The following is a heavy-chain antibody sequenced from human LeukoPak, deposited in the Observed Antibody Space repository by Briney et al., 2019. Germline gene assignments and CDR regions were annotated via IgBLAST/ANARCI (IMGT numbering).Heavy chain of an antibody. D-gene: IGHD3-16*01. CDR1: GDTVSSNSAA. V-gene: IGHV6-1*01. CDR3: ARDMGSYGHPFSFEF. Sequence: SQTLSLTCVISGDTVSSNSAAWSWIRLSPSRGLEWLGRTYYRSKWRNDYAASVRSRVTIDGDTSKNQFSLHLNSVSPDDTTIYYCARDMGSYGHPFSFEFWGQGTPVTVST. CDR2: TYYRSKWRN. J-gene: IGHJ4*02.